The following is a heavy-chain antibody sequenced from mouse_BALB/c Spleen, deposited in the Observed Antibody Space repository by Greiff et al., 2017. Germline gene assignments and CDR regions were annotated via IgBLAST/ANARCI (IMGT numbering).Heavy chain of an antibody. D-gene: IGHD4-1*01. CDR3: TRESGDWYFDV. CDR2: ISSGGIYT. CDR1: GFTFSSYT. V-gene: IGHV5-6-4*01. J-gene: IGHJ1*01. Sequence: EVMLVESGGGLVKPGGSLKLSCAASGFTFSSYTMSWVRQTPEKRLEWVATISSGGIYTYYPDSVKGRFTISRDNAKNTLYLQMSSLKSEDTAMYYCTRESGDWYFDVWGAGTTVTVSS.